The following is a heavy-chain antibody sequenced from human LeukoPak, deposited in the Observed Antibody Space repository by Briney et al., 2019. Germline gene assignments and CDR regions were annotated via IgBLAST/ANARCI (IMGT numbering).Heavy chain of an antibody. D-gene: IGHD3-9*01. CDR2: IYHSGST. J-gene: IGHJ5*02. V-gene: IGHV4-38-2*02. Sequence: SETLSLTCTVSGGSISSYYWSWIRQPPGKGLEWIGSIYHSGSTYYNPSLKSRVTISVDTSKNQFSLKLSSVTAADTAVYYCARDGNAYYDILTGYYGGGNNWFDPWGQGTLVTVSS. CDR3: ARDGNAYYDILTGYYGGGNNWFDP. CDR1: GGSISSYY.